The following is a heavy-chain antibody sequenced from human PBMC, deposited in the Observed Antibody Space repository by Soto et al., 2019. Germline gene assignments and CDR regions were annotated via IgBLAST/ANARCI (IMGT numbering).Heavy chain of an antibody. CDR2: IYYSGST. D-gene: IGHD4-17*01. J-gene: IGHJ4*02. CDR3: AGHDYGDYGMGDY. Sequence: SETLSLTCTVSGGSISSSSYYWGWIRQPPGKGLEWIGSIYYSGSTYYNPSLKSRVTISVDTSKNQFSLKLSSVTAADTAVYYCAGHDYGDYGMGDYWGQGTLVTVSS. V-gene: IGHV4-39*01. CDR1: GGSISSSSYY.